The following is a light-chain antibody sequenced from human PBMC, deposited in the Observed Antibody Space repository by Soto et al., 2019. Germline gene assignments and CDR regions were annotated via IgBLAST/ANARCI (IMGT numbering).Light chain of an antibody. J-gene: IGLJ3*02. CDR1: SSDVGSYNL. Sequence: QSVLTQPASVSGSPGQSITISCTGTSSDVGSYNLVSWYQQHPGKAPKLMIYEGSKRPSGVSNRFSGSKSGNTASLTISGLQAEDEADYDCCSYAGSSTFDWVFGGGTKLTVL. V-gene: IGLV2-23*03. CDR3: CSYAGSSTFDWV. CDR2: EGS.